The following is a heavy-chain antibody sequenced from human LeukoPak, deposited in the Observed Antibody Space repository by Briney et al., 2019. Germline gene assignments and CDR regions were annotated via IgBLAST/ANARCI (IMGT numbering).Heavy chain of an antibody. CDR3: ARDEADYYDSSGLFDY. CDR2: INPNSGGT. J-gene: IGHJ4*02. V-gene: IGHV1-2*02. CDR1: GYTFTGYY. D-gene: IGHD3-22*01. Sequence: ASVKVSCKASGYTFTGYYMHWVRQAPGKGLEWMGWINPNSGGTNYAQKLQGRVTMTTDTSTSTAYMELRSLRSDDTAVYYCARDEADYYDSSGLFDYWGQGTLVTVSS.